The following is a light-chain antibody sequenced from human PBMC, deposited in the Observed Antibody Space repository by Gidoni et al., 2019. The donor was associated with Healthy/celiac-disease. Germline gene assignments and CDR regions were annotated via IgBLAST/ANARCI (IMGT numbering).Light chain of an antibody. V-gene: IGKV1-33*01. Sequence: DIQMTQSPSSLSASVGDRVTLTCQASQDISNYLNWYQQKPGKAPKLLIYDASNLETGVPSRFSGSGSGTDFTFTISSLQPEDIATYYCQQYDNLPLTFGQXTKVEIK. J-gene: IGKJ1*01. CDR2: DAS. CDR1: QDISNY. CDR3: QQYDNLPLT.